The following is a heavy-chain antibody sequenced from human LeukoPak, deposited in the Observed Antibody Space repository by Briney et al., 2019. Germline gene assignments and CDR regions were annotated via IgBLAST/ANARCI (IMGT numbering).Heavy chain of an antibody. CDR3: SKDHCTTTRCIAGFDF. J-gene: IGHJ4*02. Sequence: GGSLRLSCAASGFTFSSYAMSCVRRSPGQGRQGVSGFNELGATCHADSVKGPFTISRDNSKNTLYLQMNSLRAEDTALYYCSKDHCTTTRCIAGFDFWGQGTLVTVSS. D-gene: IGHD2-2*01. V-gene: IGHV3-23*01. CDR1: GFTFSSYA. CDR2: FNELGAT.